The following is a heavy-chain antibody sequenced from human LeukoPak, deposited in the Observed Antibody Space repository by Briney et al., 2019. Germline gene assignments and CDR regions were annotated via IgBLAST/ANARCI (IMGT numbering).Heavy chain of an antibody. CDR2: INPSGGST. CDR1: GYTFTSYY. V-gene: IGHV1-46*01. D-gene: IGHD1-26*01. J-gene: IGHJ1*01. Sequence: ASVKVSCKASGYTFTSYYTHWVRQAPGQGLEWMGIINPSGGSTSYAQKFQGRVTMTRDTSTSTVYMELSSLRSEDTAVYYCAREGSGSYYRGDFQHWGQGTLVTVSS. CDR3: AREGSGSYYRGDFQH.